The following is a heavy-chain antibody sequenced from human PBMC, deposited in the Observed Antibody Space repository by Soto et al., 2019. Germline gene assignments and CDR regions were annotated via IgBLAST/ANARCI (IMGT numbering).Heavy chain of an antibody. V-gene: IGHV3-23*01. Sequence: EVQLSDSGGILVQPGGSLRLSCVAPGVAFSNYGMSWVRQAPGKGLEWVSAIRGGGGTSHYADSVKGRFTISRDDSKSTLYLQMNSLGVEDTAIYYCARVSWKYGDHYWGQGTLVTVSS. CDR3: ARVSWKYGDHY. CDR1: GVAFSNYG. CDR2: IRGGGGTS. J-gene: IGHJ4*02. D-gene: IGHD1-7*01.